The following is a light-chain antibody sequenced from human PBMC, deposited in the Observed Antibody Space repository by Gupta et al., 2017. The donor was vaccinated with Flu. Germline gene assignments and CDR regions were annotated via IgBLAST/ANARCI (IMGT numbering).Light chain of an antibody. J-gene: IGLJ2*01. Sequence: QSALSQPASVSGSPGQSITTSCTGSNSDVGTYKHVSWYQQHPGNAPKLMIFDVSNRPSGVSNRFSGSKSGNTASLTISGLQAEDEADYYCSSYTVRSTLYVIFGGGTKLTVL. CDR3: SSYTVRSTLYVI. V-gene: IGLV2-14*03. CDR2: DVS. CDR1: NSDVGTYKH.